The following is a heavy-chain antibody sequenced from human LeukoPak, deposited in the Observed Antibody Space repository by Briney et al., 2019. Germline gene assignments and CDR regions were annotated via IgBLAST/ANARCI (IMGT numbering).Heavy chain of an antibody. CDR2: IYHSGST. Sequence: SETLSLTCTVSGGSISSGGYYWSWIRQPPGKGLEWIGYIYHSGSTYYNPSLKSRVTISVDRSKNQFSLKLSSVTAADTAVYYCARALKWELEDYWGQGTLVTVSS. J-gene: IGHJ4*02. V-gene: IGHV4-30-2*01. CDR3: ARALKWELEDY. CDR1: GGSISSGGYY. D-gene: IGHD1-26*01.